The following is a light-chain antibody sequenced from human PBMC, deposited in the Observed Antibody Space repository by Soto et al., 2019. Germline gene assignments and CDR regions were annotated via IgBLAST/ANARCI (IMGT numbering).Light chain of an antibody. V-gene: IGKV1-33*01. CDR2: DAS. CDR1: QVISNY. J-gene: IGKJ2*01. Sequence: DIQMTQSPSSLTASVGVRVTITCQASQVISNYLNWYQQKPGKAPKLLIYDASNLETGVPSRFSGCGSGTDFTFTISSLQPEDIATYYCHQYDNLPYTFGQGTKLEIK. CDR3: HQYDNLPYT.